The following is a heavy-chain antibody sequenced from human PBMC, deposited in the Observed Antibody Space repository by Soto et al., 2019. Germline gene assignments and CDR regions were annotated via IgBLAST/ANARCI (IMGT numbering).Heavy chain of an antibody. CDR1: GFTCSDYY. D-gene: IGHD2-2*01. J-gene: IGHJ4*02. CDR2: ISSSGSTI. V-gene: IGHV3-11*01. Sequence: PGGSLRLSYAASGFTCSDYYMSCIRQAPGKGLDWVSYISSSGSTIYYADSVKGRFTISRNNAKNSLYLQMNSLRAEDTAVYYCARDQCISTSCLHSPVDYWGQGTLVTVSS. CDR3: ARDQCISTSCLHSPVDY.